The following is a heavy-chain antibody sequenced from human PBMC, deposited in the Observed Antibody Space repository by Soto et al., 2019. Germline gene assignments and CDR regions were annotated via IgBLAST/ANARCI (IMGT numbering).Heavy chain of an antibody. D-gene: IGHD6-25*01. CDR2: ISWNSGSI. CDR1: GFTFDDYV. CDR3: AKDAYSSGLYYFDY. V-gene: IGHV3-9*01. J-gene: IGHJ4*02. Sequence: EVQLVESGGGLVQPGRSLRLSCASSGFTFDDYVMHWVRQAPGNGLERVSGISWNSGSIGYAYSVKGRFTISRDNAKNSLYLQKNGLRAEDTALYYCAKDAYSSGLYYFDYWGQGTLVTVAS.